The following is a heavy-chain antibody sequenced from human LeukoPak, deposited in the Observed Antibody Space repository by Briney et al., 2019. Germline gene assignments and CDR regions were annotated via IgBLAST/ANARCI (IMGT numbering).Heavy chain of an antibody. CDR2: ISSSGSTI. J-gene: IGHJ5*02. CDR1: GFTFSDYY. V-gene: IGHV3-11*01. Sequence: GGSLRLSCAASGFTFSDYYMSWIRQAPGRGLEWVSYISSSGSTIYYADSVKGRFTISRDNAKNSLYLQMNSLRAEDTAVYYCARTYYDFWSGYENWFDPWGQGTLVTVSS. CDR3: ARTYYDFWSGYENWFDP. D-gene: IGHD3-3*01.